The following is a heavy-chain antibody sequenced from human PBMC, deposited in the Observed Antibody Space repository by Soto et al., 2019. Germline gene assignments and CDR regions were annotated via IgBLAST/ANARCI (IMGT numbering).Heavy chain of an antibody. V-gene: IGHV4-31*03. CDR2: IYYSGRT. D-gene: IGHD3-3*01. Sequence: QVQLQESGPGLVKPSQTLSLTCTVSGGSISSGGYYWSWIRQHPGKVLEWIGYIYYSGRTYYNPSLKSRVTISVDTSKNQFSLKLSSVTAADTAVYYCARAITIFGDAFDIWGQGTMVTVSS. CDR1: GGSISSGGYY. CDR3: ARAITIFGDAFDI. J-gene: IGHJ3*02.